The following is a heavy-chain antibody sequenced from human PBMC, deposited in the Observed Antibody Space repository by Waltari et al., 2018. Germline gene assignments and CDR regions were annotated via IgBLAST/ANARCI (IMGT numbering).Heavy chain of an antibody. CDR2: VNPNRGGT. V-gene: IGHV1-2*02. CDR1: GYTFTGYY. J-gene: IGHJ3*02. CDR3: ASMIVVVIKVDDAFDI. D-gene: IGHD3-22*01. Sequence: QVQLVQSGAEVKKPGASVKVSCKASGYTFTGYYLHWVRQAPGQGLEGRGGVNPNRGGTNEARKFQGRVTMTRDTSISTAYMELSRLRSDDTAVYYCASMIVVVIKVDDAFDIWGQGTMVTVSS.